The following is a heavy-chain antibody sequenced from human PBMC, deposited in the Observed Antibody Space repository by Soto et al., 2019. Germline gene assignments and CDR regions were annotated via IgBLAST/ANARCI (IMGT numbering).Heavy chain of an antibody. V-gene: IGHV1-69*01. CDR2: IIPIFGTA. Sequence: VKVSCNASGGTFSSYAISWVLESPGQGLEWMGGIIPIFGTANYAQKFQGRVTITADESTSTAYMELSSLRSEDTAVYYCARGGRDGYNNWFDPWGQGTLVTVSS. CDR1: GGTFSSYA. CDR3: ARGGRDGYNNWFDP. D-gene: IGHD5-12*01. J-gene: IGHJ5*02.